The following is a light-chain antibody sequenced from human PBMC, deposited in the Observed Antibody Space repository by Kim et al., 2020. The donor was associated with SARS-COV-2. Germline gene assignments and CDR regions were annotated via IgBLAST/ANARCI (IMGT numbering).Light chain of an antibody. CDR2: GAS. Sequence: AIQLTQSPSSLSASVGDRVTITCRASQGISSALAWYQQKPGKAPKLLIYGASNLESGVPSRFSGSGSGTHFTLTITSLQPEDFATYYCQQFNSYPPFTFGPGTKVDIK. J-gene: IGKJ3*01. CDR3: QQFNSYPPFT. CDR1: QGISSA. V-gene: IGKV1-13*02.